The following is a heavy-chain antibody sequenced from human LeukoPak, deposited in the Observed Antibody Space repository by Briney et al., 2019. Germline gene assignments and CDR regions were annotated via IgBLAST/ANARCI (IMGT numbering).Heavy chain of an antibody. D-gene: IGHD6-13*01. Sequence: GGSLRLSCAASGFTFSSYGMHWVRQAPGKGLEWVAFIRYDGSSQRYTDSVKGRFTISRDNSKNTVYLQMNSLRAEDTAVYYCAKRRDVAAGGPGAFDYWGQGSLVTVSS. CDR3: AKRRDVAAGGPGAFDY. V-gene: IGHV3-30*02. J-gene: IGHJ4*02. CDR2: IRYDGSSQ. CDR1: GFTFSSYG.